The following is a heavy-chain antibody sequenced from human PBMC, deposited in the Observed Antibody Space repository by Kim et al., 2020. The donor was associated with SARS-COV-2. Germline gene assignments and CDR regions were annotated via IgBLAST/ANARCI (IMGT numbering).Heavy chain of an antibody. Sequence: GGSLRLSCAASGFTFSSFGMHWVRQTPGRGPEWVAVLLYDGDKEIYADSVKGRFTISRDNSKNRLYLQMSNLRAEDTALYYCAKDLSYCTGGTCPYTPYDAIDVWGQGTMVTVSS. CDR1: GFTFSSFG. CDR3: AKDLSYCTGGTCPYTPYDAIDV. CDR2: LLYDGDKE. V-gene: IGHV3-30*02. J-gene: IGHJ3*01. D-gene: IGHD2-15*01.